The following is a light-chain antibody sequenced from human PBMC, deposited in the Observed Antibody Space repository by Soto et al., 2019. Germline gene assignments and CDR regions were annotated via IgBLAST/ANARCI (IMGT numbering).Light chain of an antibody. Sequence: DIQMTQSPSTLSASVGDRVTITCRASQGISNHLAWYQQKPGEVPKPLIYAASALQAGVPSRFSGSGSGTDFILTISSLQPEDFAIYYCQQYHKYPWTFGQGTKVDIK. CDR2: AAS. J-gene: IGKJ1*01. CDR1: QGISNH. CDR3: QQYHKYPWT. V-gene: IGKV1-27*01.